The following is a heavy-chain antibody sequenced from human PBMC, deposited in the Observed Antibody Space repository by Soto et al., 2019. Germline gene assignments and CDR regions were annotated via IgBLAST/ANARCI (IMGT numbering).Heavy chain of an antibody. CDR3: ARHPRLAYCGGDCYSGWFDP. J-gene: IGHJ5*02. D-gene: IGHD2-21*02. CDR1: GYTFTSHW. Sequence: PGESLKISFMGSGYTFTSHWIGWVRQMPGKGLEWMGIIYPGDSDTRYSPSFQGQVTISADKSIRTAYLQWNSLKASDTAMYYCARHPRLAYCGGDCYSGWFDPWGQGTLVTVSS. V-gene: IGHV5-51*01. CDR2: IYPGDSDT.